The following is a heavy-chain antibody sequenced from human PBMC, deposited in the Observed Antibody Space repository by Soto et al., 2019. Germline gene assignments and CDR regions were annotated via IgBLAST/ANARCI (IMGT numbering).Heavy chain of an antibody. J-gene: IGHJ6*02. V-gene: IGHV1-69*01. D-gene: IGHD5-18*01. CDR2: IIPIFGTA. CDR3: ARDRHGYSYGTHYYYGMDV. CDR1: GGTFSSYA. Sequence: QVQLVQSGAEVKKPGSSVKVSCKASGGTFSSYAISWVRQAPGQGLEWMGGIIPIFGTANYAQKFQGRVTITADESTSTAYMELSSLRSEDTAVYYCARDRHGYSYGTHYYYGMDVWGQGTTVTVSS.